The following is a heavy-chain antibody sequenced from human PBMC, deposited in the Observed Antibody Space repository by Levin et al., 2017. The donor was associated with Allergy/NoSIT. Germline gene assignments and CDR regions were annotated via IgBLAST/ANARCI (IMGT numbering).Heavy chain of an antibody. J-gene: IGHJ6*02. Sequence: SETLSLTCAVYGGSFSGYYWSWIRQPLGKGLEWIGEINHSGSTNYNPSLKSRVTISVDTSKNQFSLKLSSVTAADTAVYYCARVQPLYYYYYGMDVWGQGTTVTVSS. CDR3: ARVQPLYYYYYGMDV. D-gene: IGHD1-14*01. CDR2: INHSGST. CDR1: GGSFSGYY. V-gene: IGHV4-34*01.